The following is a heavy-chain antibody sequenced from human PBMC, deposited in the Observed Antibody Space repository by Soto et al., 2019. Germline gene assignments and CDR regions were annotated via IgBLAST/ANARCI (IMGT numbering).Heavy chain of an antibody. CDR3: ARENISLWGGSVATDYYYSGMDV. V-gene: IGHV4-31*03. D-gene: IGHD3-16*01. CDR2: IYYSGST. Sequence: SETRSITGPLSGGSIRSGGYYWSWIRHHPWNCLECIGYIYYSGSTYYNPSLKSRVTISVATSKNQFSLKLSSVTAADTAVYYCARENISLWGGSVATDYYYSGMDVWGQGTTVTDSS. J-gene: IGHJ6*02. CDR1: GGSIRSGGYY.